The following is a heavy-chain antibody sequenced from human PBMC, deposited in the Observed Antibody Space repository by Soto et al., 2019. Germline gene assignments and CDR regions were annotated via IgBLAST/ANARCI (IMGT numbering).Heavy chain of an antibody. CDR1: GFTFSSYS. CDR3: AREQAVAARPYYYYMDV. CDR2: ISSSSSTI. D-gene: IGHD6-6*01. V-gene: IGHV3-48*01. Sequence: PGGSLRLSCAASGFTFSSYSMNWVRQAPGKGLEWVSYISSSSSTIYYADSVKGRFTISRDNAKNSLYLQMNSLRAEDTAVYYCAREQAVAARPYYYYMDVWGKGTTVTVSS. J-gene: IGHJ6*03.